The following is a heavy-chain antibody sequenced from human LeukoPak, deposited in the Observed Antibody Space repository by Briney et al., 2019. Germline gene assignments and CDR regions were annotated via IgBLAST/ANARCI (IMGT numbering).Heavy chain of an antibody. CDR2: MNPNSGNT. CDR1: GYTFTSYD. J-gene: IGHJ4*02. Sequence: GASVKVSCKASGYTFTSYDINWVRQATGQGLEWMGWMNPNSGNTGYAQKFQGRVTMTRNTSISTAYMELSSLRSEDTAVYYCTRLSDSGSYFAVDYWGQGTLVTVSS. CDR3: TRLSDSGSYFAVDY. V-gene: IGHV1-8*01. D-gene: IGHD1-26*01.